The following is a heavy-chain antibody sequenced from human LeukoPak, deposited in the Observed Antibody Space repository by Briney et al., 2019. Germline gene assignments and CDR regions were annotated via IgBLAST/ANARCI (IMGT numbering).Heavy chain of an antibody. CDR3: ARLYSSGRDY. V-gene: IGHV3-23*01. J-gene: IGHJ4*02. CDR2: ISGSGGST. D-gene: IGHD6-19*01. Sequence: HPGGSLRLSCAASGFTFSSYAMSWVRQAPGKGLEWVSAISGSGGSTYYADSVKGRFTISRDKTKNSLYLQMNSLRAEDTALYYCARLYSSGRDYWGQGTLVTVSS. CDR1: GFTFSSYA.